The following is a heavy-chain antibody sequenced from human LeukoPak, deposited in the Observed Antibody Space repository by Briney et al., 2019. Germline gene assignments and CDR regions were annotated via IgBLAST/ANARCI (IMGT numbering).Heavy chain of an antibody. J-gene: IGHJ5*02. CDR1: GFTFDDYA. Sequence: PGGSLRLSCAASGFTFDDYAMHWVRQAPGKGLEWVSGISWNSGSIGYADSVKGRFTISRDNAKNSLYLQMNSLRAEDTALYYCAKDRAAAGTWNWFDPWGQGTLVTVSS. V-gene: IGHV3-9*01. CDR3: AKDRAAAGTWNWFDP. D-gene: IGHD6-13*01. CDR2: ISWNSGSI.